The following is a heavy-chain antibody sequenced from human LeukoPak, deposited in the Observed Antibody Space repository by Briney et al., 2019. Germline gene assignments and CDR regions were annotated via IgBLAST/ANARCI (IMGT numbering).Heavy chain of an antibody. CDR1: GFTFSSYG. D-gene: IGHD1-26*01. Sequence: PGGSLRPSCAASGFTFSSYGMHWVRQAPGKGLEWVAVISYDGSNKYYVDSVKGRFTISRDNAKNSLYLQMNSLRAEDTAVYYCARDVSGSYGSDYWGQGTLVTVSS. CDR3: ARDVSGSYGSDY. V-gene: IGHV3-30*03. CDR2: ISYDGSNK. J-gene: IGHJ4*02.